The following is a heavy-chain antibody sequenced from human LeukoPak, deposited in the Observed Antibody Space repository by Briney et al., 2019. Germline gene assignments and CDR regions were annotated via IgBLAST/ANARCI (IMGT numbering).Heavy chain of an antibody. CDR2: VFDSGRT. V-gene: IGHV4-59*01. D-gene: IGHD5-18*01. Sequence: IRQTPGKGLEWIGYVFDSGRTKESPSLKSRVTLSADTSKNQLSLRLSSVTAADTAVYYCTTIKRGNIFGYFDFWGQGILVTVSS. J-gene: IGHJ4*02. CDR3: TTIKRGNIFGYFDF.